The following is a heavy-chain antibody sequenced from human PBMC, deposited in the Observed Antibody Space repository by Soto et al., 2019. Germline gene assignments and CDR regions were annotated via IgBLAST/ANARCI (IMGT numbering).Heavy chain of an antibody. V-gene: IGHV3-9*01. CDR2: ISWDSGTI. CDR1: GFTFDDCS. Sequence: EVQLVESGGGLVQPGKSLRLSCVASGFTFDDCSMHWVRQAPGKGLEWVSGISWDSGTIGYADSVKVRFSISRDGAKNSLYLQMNSLRVEDAALYYCVQGRYPTMASPLDHWGQGTLVTVSS. D-gene: IGHD5-12*01. CDR3: VQGRYPTMASPLDH. J-gene: IGHJ5*02.